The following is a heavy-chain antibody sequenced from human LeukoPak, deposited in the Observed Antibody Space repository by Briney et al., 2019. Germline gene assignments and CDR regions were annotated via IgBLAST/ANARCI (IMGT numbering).Heavy chain of an antibody. CDR1: GGTFSSYA. CDR3: ASARYSSGWYLEYFQH. CDR2: IIPIFGTA. J-gene: IGHJ1*01. Sequence: ASVKVSCKASGGTFSSYAISWVRQAPGQGLEWMGRIIPIFGTANYAQKFQGRVTITTDESTSTAYMEPSSLRSEDTAVYYCASARYSSGWYLEYFQHWGQGTLVTVSS. V-gene: IGHV1-69*05. D-gene: IGHD6-19*01.